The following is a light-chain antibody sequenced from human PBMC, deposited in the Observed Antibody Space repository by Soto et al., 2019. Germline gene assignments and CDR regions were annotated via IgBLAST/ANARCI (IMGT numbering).Light chain of an antibody. Sequence: EIVLTQSPDTLSLSPGERATLSCRASQIVNNNALAWYQQKPGQAPRLLIYGASRRPGGIPDKFSGSGSGTDFTFTFNSLEPEDFAVYYCQQYAGSPYTFAQGTKLEI. CDR2: GAS. V-gene: IGKV3-20*01. J-gene: IGKJ2*01. CDR1: QIVNNNA. CDR3: QQYAGSPYT.